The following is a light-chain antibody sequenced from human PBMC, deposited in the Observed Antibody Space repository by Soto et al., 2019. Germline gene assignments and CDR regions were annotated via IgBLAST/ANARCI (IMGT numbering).Light chain of an antibody. CDR2: STN. CDR3: LLYYGAQWGV. J-gene: IGLJ2*01. CDR1: TGAVTSGYY. V-gene: IGLV7-43*01. Sequence: QAVVTQEPSLTVSPGGTVTLTCATSTGAVTSGYYPNWFQQKPGQAPRALIYSTNNKYSWTPARFSGSLLGGKAALTLSGVQPEDEADYYCLLYYGAQWGVFGGGTKLTVL.